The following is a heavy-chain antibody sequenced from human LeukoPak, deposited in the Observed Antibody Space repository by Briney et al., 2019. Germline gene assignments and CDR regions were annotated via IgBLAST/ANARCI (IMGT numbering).Heavy chain of an antibody. V-gene: IGHV1-46*01. D-gene: IGHD2-2*02. J-gene: IGHJ5*02. Sequence: ASVKVSCKASGYTFTSYYMHWVRQAPGQGLEWMGIINPSGGSTSYAQKFQGRVTITRDTSASTAYMELSSLRSEDTAVYYCARDWGYCSSTSCYSGVWFDPWGQGTLVTVSS. CDR2: INPSGGST. CDR3: ARDWGYCSSTSCYSGVWFDP. CDR1: GYTFTSYY.